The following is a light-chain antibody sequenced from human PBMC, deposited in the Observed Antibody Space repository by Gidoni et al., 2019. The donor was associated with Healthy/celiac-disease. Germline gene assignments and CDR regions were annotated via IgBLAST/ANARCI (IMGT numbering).Light chain of an antibody. CDR3: QQRSNWPPIT. CDR1: QSVSSY. Sequence: EIVLTQSPATLSLSPGERATLSCRASQSVSSYLAWYQQKPGQAPRLLIYDASNRATGIPARFSSSASSTDFTLTISSLEPEDFAVYYCQQRSNWPPITFGQGTRLEIK. CDR2: DAS. V-gene: IGKV3-11*01. J-gene: IGKJ5*01.